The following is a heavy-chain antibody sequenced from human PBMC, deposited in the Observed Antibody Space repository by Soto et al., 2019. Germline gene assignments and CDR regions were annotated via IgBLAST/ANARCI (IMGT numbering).Heavy chain of an antibody. D-gene: IGHD2-8*01. Sequence: QVQLQESGPGLVRPSQTLSLTCTVSACSISTINYYWSWIRQHPEKGLEWIGYISYSGSTFYHSSLKSRVTISLDTSEKQFSLTLTSVTAADTAVYYCARSAQWDGFDPWGQGTMVTVSS. V-gene: IGHV4-31*03. CDR1: ACSISTINYY. CDR3: ARSAQWDGFDP. J-gene: IGHJ3*01. CDR2: ISYSGST.